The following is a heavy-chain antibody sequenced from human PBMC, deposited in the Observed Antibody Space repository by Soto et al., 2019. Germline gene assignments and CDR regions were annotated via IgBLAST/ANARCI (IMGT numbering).Heavy chain of an antibody. J-gene: IGHJ6*02. D-gene: IGHD2-2*01. CDR3: AVSRDGYSMDV. CDR1: GGSISSGGYY. CDR2: IYYSGST. Sequence: QVQLQESGPGLVKPSQTLSLTCTVSGGSISSGGYYWSWIRQHPGKGLEWIGYIYYSGSTYYNPSLRRXXTXAXXTSKVHFSLKLSSVTAADTAVYYCAVSRDGYSMDVWGQGTTVTVSS. V-gene: IGHV4-31*03.